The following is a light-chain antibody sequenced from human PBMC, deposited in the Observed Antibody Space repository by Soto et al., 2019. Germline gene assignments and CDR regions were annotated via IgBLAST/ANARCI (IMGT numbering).Light chain of an antibody. J-gene: IGKJ3*01. CDR1: QGINSY. CDR3: QQFNSYTLLFT. Sequence: DIQLTQTPSFLSASVGDRDTITCRASQGINSYLAWYQQTPGKAPKLLIYATSTLQTGVPSRFSGSGSGTEFTLTISSMQPEHFATASCQQFNSYTLLFTFGPGTRVEIK. CDR2: ATS. V-gene: IGKV1-9*01.